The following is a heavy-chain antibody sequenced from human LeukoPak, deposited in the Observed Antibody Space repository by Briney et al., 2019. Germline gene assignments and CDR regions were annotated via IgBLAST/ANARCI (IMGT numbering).Heavy chain of an antibody. D-gene: IGHD1-26*01. CDR1: GFTFSSYA. J-gene: IGHJ3*02. V-gene: IGHV3-30-3*01. CDR2: ISYDGSDK. CDR3: ARDPLRERRIDAFDI. Sequence: PGRSLRLSCAASGFTFSSYAMHWVRQAPGKGLEWVAVISYDGSDKDYADSVKGRFTISRDNSKNTLYLQMNSLRAEDTAVYYCARDPLRERRIDAFDIWGQGTMVTVSS.